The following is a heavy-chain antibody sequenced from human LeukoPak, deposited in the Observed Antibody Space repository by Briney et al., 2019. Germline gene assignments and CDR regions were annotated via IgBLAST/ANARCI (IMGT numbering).Heavy chain of an antibody. D-gene: IGHD6-19*01. J-gene: IGHJ4*02. CDR2: ISWDGGST. Sequence: GGSLRLSCAASGFTFDDYTMHWVRQAPGKGLEWVSLISWDGGSTYYADSVKGRFTISRDDSKNSLYLQMNSLRTEDTALYYCVKVSPIAVNWGQGTLVTVSS. CDR1: GFTFDDYT. V-gene: IGHV3-43*01. CDR3: VKVSPIAVN.